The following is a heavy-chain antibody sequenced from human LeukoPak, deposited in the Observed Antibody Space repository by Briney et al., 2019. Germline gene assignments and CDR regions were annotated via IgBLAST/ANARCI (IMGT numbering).Heavy chain of an antibody. J-gene: IGHJ4*02. CDR2: IKQDGSVT. V-gene: IGHV3-7*01. CDR1: GFSFSNYW. Sequence: GGSLRLSCAASGFSFSNYWMNWVRQAPGKGLEWVANIKQDGSVTYYEDSVKGRFTISRDNAKNSLYLEMNSLRAEDTAVYYCARGYGDYEVTDYWGQGTLVTVSS. CDR3: ARGYGDYEVTDY. D-gene: IGHD4-17*01.